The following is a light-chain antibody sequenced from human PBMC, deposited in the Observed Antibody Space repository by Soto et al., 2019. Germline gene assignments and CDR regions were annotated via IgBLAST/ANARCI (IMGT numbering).Light chain of an antibody. CDR3: QQYNSYSWT. J-gene: IGKJ1*01. CDR1: QSISSW. CDR2: DAS. V-gene: IGKV1-5*01. Sequence: EIQVTQPPSTLSASVGDRVTITCRASQSISSWLAWYQQKPGKAPKLLIYDASSLESGVPSRFSGSGSGTEFTLTISSLQPDDFATYYRQQYNSYSWTFGQRTKVDI.